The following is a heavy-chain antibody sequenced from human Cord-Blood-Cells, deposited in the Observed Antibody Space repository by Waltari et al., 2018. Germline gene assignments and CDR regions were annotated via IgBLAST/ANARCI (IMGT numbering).Heavy chain of an antibody. CDR3: ATRRPYCTGGVCYLFAFDI. CDR1: GYTLTELS. CDR2: FDPEDGET. D-gene: IGHD2-8*02. V-gene: IGHV1-24*01. Sequence: QVQLVQSGAEVKKPGASVKVSCKVSGYTLTELSMHWVRQAPGNGLEWMGGFDPEDGETIYAQKFQGRVTMTEDTSTDTAYMELSSLRSEDTAVYYCATRRPYCTGGVCYLFAFDIWGQGTMVTVSS. J-gene: IGHJ3*02.